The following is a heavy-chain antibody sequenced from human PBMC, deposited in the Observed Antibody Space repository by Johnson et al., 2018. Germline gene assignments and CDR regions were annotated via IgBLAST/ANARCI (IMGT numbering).Heavy chain of an antibody. V-gene: IGHV3-11*01. CDR1: GFTFSDYY. CDR2: ISSSATTI. D-gene: IGHD3-10*01. Sequence: QVQLVQSGGGLVKPGGSLRLSCAASGFTFSDYYMSWIRQAPGTGLEWVSFISSSATTIYYAASVKGRFTISRDNAKNPLYLQMNSLRADDTAVYYCAKRHYYGSGSYDIWGQGTMVTVYS. J-gene: IGHJ3*02. CDR3: AKRHYYGSGSYDI.